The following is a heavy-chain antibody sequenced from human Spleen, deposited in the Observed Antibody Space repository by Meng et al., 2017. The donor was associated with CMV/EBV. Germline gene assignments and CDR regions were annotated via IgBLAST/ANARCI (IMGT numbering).Heavy chain of an antibody. D-gene: IGHD1-7*01. CDR3: ARVSRNYGIYYYYGMDV. CDR2: IYYSGTT. J-gene: IGHJ6*02. Sequence: GSLRLSCAVYGGSFSGYYWSWIRQPPGKGLEWIGFIYYSGTTDYNPSLKSRVTMSVDTSKNHFSLKLSSMTAADMAVYYCARVSRNYGIYYYYGMDVWGQGTTVTVSS. V-gene: IGHV4-59*01. CDR1: GGSFSGYY.